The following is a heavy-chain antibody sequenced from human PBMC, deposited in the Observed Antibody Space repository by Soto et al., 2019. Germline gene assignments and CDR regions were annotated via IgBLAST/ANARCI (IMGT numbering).Heavy chain of an antibody. CDR2: ITSSSSTT. CDR1: GFTFSDYY. Sequence: QVQLVESGGDLVKPGGSLRLSCAASGFTFSDYYMSWIRQAPGKGLEWVSSITSSSSTTYYTDSVKGRFTLSRDDAKNSLYLQMNSLGAEETAVYYCARGRYSYGPYYFDYWGQGTLVTVSS. J-gene: IGHJ4*02. V-gene: IGHV3-11*01. D-gene: IGHD5-18*01. CDR3: ARGRYSYGPYYFDY.